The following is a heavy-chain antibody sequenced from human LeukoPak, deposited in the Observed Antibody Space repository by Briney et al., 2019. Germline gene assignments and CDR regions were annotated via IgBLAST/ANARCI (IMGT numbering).Heavy chain of an antibody. CDR2: INPDTGGA. CDR3: ARGADKQWLVGSYFDY. J-gene: IGHJ4*02. D-gene: IGHD6-19*01. V-gene: IGHV1-2*02. Sequence: GASVTVSCKASGYTFTDYYMHWVRQAPGKGLEWMGWINPDTGGAKYAQKFQGGVTMTRDTSIGTAYMELSRLTSDDTAVYYCARGADKQWLVGSYFDYWGQGTLVTVSS. CDR1: GYTFTDYY.